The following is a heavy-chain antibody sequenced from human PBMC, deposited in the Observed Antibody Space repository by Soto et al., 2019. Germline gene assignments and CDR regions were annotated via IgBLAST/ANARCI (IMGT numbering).Heavy chain of an antibody. CDR1: GFTFSDYY. V-gene: IGHV3-11*01. Sequence: QVQLVESGGGLVKPGGSLRLSCAASGFTFSDYYMSWIRQAPGKGLEWVSYISSSGSTIYYADSVKGRFTISRDNAKNSLYLQMNSLRAEDTAVYYCARDSGYCSGGSCQRGGAFDIWGQGTMVTVSS. CDR3: ARDSGYCSGGSCQRGGAFDI. CDR2: ISSSGSTI. J-gene: IGHJ3*02. D-gene: IGHD2-15*01.